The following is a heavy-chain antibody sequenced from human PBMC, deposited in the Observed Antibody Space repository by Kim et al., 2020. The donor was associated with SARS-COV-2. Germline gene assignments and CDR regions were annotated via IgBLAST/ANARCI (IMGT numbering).Heavy chain of an antibody. D-gene: IGHD3-22*01. CDR3: AKTIKFMIVVVGAFDI. V-gene: IGHV3-23*01. Sequence: GGSLRLSCAASGFTFSSYAMSWVRQAPGKGLEWVATFSSSGGTTYYAGSVKGRFTISGDNSKNTLYLQMNSLRAEDTAVYYCAKTIKFMIVVVGAFDIWGQGTMVTVSS. CDR2: FSSSGGTT. CDR1: GFTFSSYA. J-gene: IGHJ3*02.